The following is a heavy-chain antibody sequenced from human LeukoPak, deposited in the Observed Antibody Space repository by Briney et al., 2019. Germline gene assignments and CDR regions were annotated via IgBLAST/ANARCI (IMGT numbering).Heavy chain of an antibody. J-gene: IGHJ6*02. D-gene: IGHD6-13*01. CDR3: ARDLPTYSSSWYDYDGMDV. V-gene: IGHV4-39*07. CDR1: GGSISSSSYY. CDR2: IYYSGST. Sequence: SETLSLTCTVSGGSISSSSYYWGWIRQPPGKGLEWIGSIYYSGSTYYNPSLKSRVTISVDTSKNQFSLKLSSVTAADTAVYYCARDLPTYSSSWYDYDGMDVWGQGTTVTVSS.